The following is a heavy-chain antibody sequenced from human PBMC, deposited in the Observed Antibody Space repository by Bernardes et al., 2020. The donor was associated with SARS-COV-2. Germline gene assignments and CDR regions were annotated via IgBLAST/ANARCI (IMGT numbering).Heavy chain of an antibody. CDR2: ISAYNGNT. D-gene: IGHD6-13*01. V-gene: IGHV1-18*04. J-gene: IGHJ6*02. CDR3: AKEPFTRKAAVLYGMDV. Sequence: ASVKVSCKASGYTFTSYGISWVRQAPGQGLEWMGWISAYNGNTNYAQKLQGRVTMTTDTSTSTAYMELRSLRSDDTAVYYCAKEPFTRKAAVLYGMDVWGLGTTVTVSS. CDR1: GYTFTSYG.